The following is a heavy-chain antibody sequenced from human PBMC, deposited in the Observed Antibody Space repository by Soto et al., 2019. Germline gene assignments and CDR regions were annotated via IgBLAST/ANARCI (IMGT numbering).Heavy chain of an antibody. CDR2: ISYDGTNR. D-gene: IGHD4-17*01. J-gene: IGHJ4*02. CDR3: ARESASTVTTGGGGSAKDY. V-gene: IGHV3-30-3*01. Sequence: QVHLVESGGGVVQPGRSLRLSCAASGLTFSNYAMHWVRQAPGKGLEWVAFISYDGTNRCYPDSVKGRFTISRDNSKNTVYLQRNSLKTEDTAVYSCARESASTVTTGGGGSAKDYWGQGSLVTVSS. CDR1: GLTFSNYA.